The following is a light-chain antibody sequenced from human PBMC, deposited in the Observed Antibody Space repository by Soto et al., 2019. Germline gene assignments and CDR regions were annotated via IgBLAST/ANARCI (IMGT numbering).Light chain of an antibody. Sequence: EIVLTQSPGTLSLSAGERATLSCRASQSVGGTYLAWYQQKDGQAPRLLIYLASSRATGIPDRFSGSGSGTDFTLTISRLEAEDFAVSYCQQYGSSPYTFGKGTMLEIK. CDR2: LAS. CDR3: QQYGSSPYT. V-gene: IGKV3-20*01. CDR1: QSVGGTY. J-gene: IGKJ2*01.